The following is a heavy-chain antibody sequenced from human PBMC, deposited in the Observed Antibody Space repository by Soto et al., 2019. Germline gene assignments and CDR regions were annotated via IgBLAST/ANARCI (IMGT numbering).Heavy chain of an antibody. CDR1: GGSISSGYYY. J-gene: IGHJ5*02. CDR3: ASSSLYGIDP. V-gene: IGHV4-30-4*01. CDR2: IYYSGNT. D-gene: IGHD2-2*02. Sequence: PSETLSLTCSVSGGSISSGYYYWSWIRQPPGKGLEWIGYIYYSGNTYYNPSLKSRLIISIDTSKNQFSLKLSSVTAADTAVYYCASSSLYGIDPWGQGTTVTVS.